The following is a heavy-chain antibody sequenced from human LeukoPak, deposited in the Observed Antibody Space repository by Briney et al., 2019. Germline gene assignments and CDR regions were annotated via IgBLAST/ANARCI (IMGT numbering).Heavy chain of an antibody. J-gene: IGHJ5*01. CDR1: GYTFTSYD. V-gene: IGHV1-8*01. CDR3: ARVVKRGTYYYGSGSYFRFDP. Sequence: ASVTVSCKASGYTFTSYDINWVRQATGQGLDWMGWMNPNSGNTGYAQKFQGRVTMTRNTSISTAYMELSSLRSEDTAVYYCARVVKRGTYYYGSGSYFRFDPWGQGTLVTVSS. D-gene: IGHD3-10*01. CDR2: MNPNSGNT.